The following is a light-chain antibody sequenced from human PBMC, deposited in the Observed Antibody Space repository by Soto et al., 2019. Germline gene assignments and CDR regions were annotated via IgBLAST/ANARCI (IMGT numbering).Light chain of an antibody. Sequence: QSALTQPASVSGSPGQSITISCTGTSSDVGGYNYVSWYQQHPGKAPKLMIYDVSNRPSGVSNRFSGSKSGNTASLTISGLQAEDEADDYCSSDTSSSTLVVCGGGTKLTVL. CDR2: DVS. CDR3: SSDTSSSTLVV. J-gene: IGLJ2*01. CDR1: SSDVGGYNY. V-gene: IGLV2-14*01.